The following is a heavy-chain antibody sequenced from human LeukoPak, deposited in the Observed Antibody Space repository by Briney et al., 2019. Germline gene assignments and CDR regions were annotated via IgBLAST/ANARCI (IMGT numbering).Heavy chain of an antibody. V-gene: IGHV4-4*09. Sequence: KASETLSLTCTVPGGSISSYYWSWIRQPPGKGLERIGYIYTSGSTNYNPSLKSRVSISVETSKHPFSLKLSSVTAADTAVYYCARHRVRQLAYFDYWGQGTLVPVSS. CDR3: ARHRVRQLAYFDY. D-gene: IGHD6-13*01. CDR2: IYTSGST. J-gene: IGHJ4*02. CDR1: GGSISSYY.